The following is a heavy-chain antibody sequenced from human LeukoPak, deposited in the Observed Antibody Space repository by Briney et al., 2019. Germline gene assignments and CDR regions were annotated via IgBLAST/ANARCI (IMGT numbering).Heavy chain of an antibody. V-gene: IGHV4-59*01. D-gene: IGHD2-8*01. CDR1: GDSISGYY. J-gene: IGHJ6*02. Sequence: SETLSLTCTVSGDSISGYYWSWIRQFPGKGLEWIGYIYYSGSTTYNPSLQSRISISVDTSKNHFSLKLRSVTAADTAVYYCARQKTKSPVYYYYGMDVWGQGTTVTVSS. CDR3: ARQKTKSPVYYYYGMDV. CDR2: IYYSGST.